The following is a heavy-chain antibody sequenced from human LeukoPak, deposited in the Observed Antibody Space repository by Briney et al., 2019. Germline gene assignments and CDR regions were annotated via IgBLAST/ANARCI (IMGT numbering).Heavy chain of an antibody. CDR2: IHYSGNT. CDR3: ARHGRESRYFDWLLYYTDH. V-gene: IGHV4-59*08. Sequence: PSETLSLSCTVSGASISSYSWSWIRQPPGKGLEWIGCIHYSGNTHCNPSLESRVTLSVDTSKNQFSLKLSSVTAADTAVYYCARHGRESRYFDWLLYYTDHWGRGALVTVSP. D-gene: IGHD3-9*01. CDR1: GASISSYS. J-gene: IGHJ4*02.